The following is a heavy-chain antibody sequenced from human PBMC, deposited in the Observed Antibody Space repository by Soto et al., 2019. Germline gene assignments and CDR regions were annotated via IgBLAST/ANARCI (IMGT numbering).Heavy chain of an antibody. CDR2: INPDGSAT. CDR3: GRGGSDSPMAPGY. J-gene: IGHJ4*02. V-gene: IGHV3-74*01. D-gene: IGHD5-18*01. Sequence: GSLRLSCAASGFTFSSYWMHWVRQAPGKGLVWVSRINPDGSATNYADSVKGRFTISRDNAKNTLYLQMNSLRAEDTAVFYCGRGGSDSPMAPGYWGQGTLVTVSS. CDR1: GFTFSSYW.